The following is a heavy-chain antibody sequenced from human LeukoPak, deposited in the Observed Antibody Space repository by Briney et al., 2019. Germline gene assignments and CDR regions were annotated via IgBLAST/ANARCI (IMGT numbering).Heavy chain of an antibody. CDR3: ARERSSWYAFDM. J-gene: IGHJ3*02. V-gene: IGHV3-7*01. CDR2: IKQDGRER. Sequence: GGSLRLSCAASGFTFSTYWMTWVRQAPGKGLEWVANIKQDGRERYYVDSVKGRFTISRDNAKNSLHLQMNSLRVEDTAVYYCARERSSWYAFDMWGQGTMVTVSS. CDR1: GFTFSTYW. D-gene: IGHD6-13*01.